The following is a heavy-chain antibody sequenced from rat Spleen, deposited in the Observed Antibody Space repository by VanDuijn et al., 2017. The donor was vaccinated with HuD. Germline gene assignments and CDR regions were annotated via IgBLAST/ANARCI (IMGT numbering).Heavy chain of an antibody. Sequence: EVKLVESGGGLVQPGRSLKLSCAASGFNFKDYWMGWVRQAPGKGLEWIAEINTDSRTIKYTPSLRDKLTISRDNAQNTLYLQMTKLGSEDTATYYCTIPYYSGDFDYWGQGVMVTVSS. V-gene: IGHV4-2*01. D-gene: IGHD1-1*01. J-gene: IGHJ2*01. CDR1: GFNFKDYW. CDR2: INTDSRTI. CDR3: TIPYYSGDFDY.